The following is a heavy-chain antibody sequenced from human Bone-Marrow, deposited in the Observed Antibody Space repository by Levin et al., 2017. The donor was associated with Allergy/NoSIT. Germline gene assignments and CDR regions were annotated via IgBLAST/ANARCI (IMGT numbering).Heavy chain of an antibody. Sequence: GGSLRLSWAASGFTVSSNYMSWVRQAPGKGPEWVSVIYSGGSTYYADSVKGRFTISRDNSKNTLYLQMNSLRAEDTAVYYCARGWFGELLSHWGQGTLVTVSS. V-gene: IGHV3-53*01. CDR2: IYSGGST. D-gene: IGHD3-10*01. CDR1: GFTVSSNY. CDR3: ARGWFGELLSH. J-gene: IGHJ4*02.